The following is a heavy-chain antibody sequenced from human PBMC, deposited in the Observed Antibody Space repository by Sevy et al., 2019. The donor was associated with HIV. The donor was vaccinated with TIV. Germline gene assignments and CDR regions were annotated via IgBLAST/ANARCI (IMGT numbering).Heavy chain of an antibody. D-gene: IGHD3-22*01. CDR3: STTKEYEDSSGFPFYY. CDR1: GHTLTASS. Sequence: ASVQVFCKVSGHTLTASSMHWVRQAPGKGLEWMGTFDTEDGKRVHAQNFQGRVTMTEDTSTDTAYMELSSRRFGDTAVDDCSTTKEYEDSSGFPFYYWGQGTLVTVSS. CDR2: FDTEDGKR. V-gene: IGHV1-24*01. J-gene: IGHJ4*02.